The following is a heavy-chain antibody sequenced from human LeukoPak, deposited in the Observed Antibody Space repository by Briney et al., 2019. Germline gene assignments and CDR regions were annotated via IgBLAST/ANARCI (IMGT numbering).Heavy chain of an antibody. CDR2: INPNSGGT. J-gene: IGHJ6*03. V-gene: IGHV1-2*02. Sequence: GASVKVSCKASGYTFTGYYMHWVRQAPGQGLEWMGWINPNSGGTNYAQKFLGRVTMTRDTSISTVYMELSRLRSDDTAVYYCTRQHYYYYYMDVWGKGTTVTISS. CDR1: GYTFTGYY. CDR3: TRQHYYYYYMDV.